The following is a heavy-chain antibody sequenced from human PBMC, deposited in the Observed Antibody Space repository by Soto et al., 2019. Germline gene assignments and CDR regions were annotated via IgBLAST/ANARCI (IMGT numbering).Heavy chain of an antibody. V-gene: IGHV3-23*01. CDR3: AKDFIANNGVWEAFDM. D-gene: IGHD2-8*01. J-gene: IGHJ3*02. Sequence: GSLRLSCAASGCSFSAYAMSWVRQAPGKGLQWVSGLVGNGGDRNYADSVRGRFTVSRDNSKNTLYLQMNNLGDEDTAVYYWAKDFIANNGVWEAFDMWGRGTEVTVSS. CDR2: LVGNGGDR. CDR1: GCSFSAYA.